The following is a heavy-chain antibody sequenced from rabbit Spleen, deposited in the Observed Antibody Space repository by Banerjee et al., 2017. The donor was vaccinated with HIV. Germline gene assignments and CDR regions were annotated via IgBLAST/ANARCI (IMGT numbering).Heavy chain of an antibody. V-gene: IGHV1S40*01. Sequence: QSLEESGGDLVKPGASLTLTCTASGFSFSSVHWIYWVRQAPGKGLQWIACINVYTGKPVYATWAKGRCTMSRASSATVTLQMTSLAAADTATYFCARDLPSVVGWNFNLWGQGTLVTVS. CDR2: INVYTGKP. CDR1: GFSFSSVHW. D-gene: IGHD1-1*01. CDR3: ARDLPSVVGWNFNL. J-gene: IGHJ4*01.